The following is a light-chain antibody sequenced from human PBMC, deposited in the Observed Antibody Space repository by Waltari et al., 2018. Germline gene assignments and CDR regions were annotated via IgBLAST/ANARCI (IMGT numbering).Light chain of an antibody. Sequence: DIQMTQSPSSLCTSVGDSVTINCRASQNITTYLNWYQQKSGKAPKLLIYGASSLQSGVPSRFSGSGSGTGFTLTISDLQPEDFATYFCQQANDFPPTFGQGTEVEVK. V-gene: IGKV1-39*01. CDR1: QNITTY. J-gene: IGKJ1*01. CDR2: GAS. CDR3: QQANDFPPT.